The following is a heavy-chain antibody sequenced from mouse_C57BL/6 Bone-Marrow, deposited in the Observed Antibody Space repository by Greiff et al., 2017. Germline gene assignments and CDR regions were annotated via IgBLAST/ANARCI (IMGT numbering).Heavy chain of an antibody. D-gene: IGHD1-1*01. CDR2: ISSGGSYT. J-gene: IGHJ4*01. CDR1: GFTFSSYG. Sequence: EVKLVESGGDLVKPGGSLKLSCAASGFTFSSYGMSWVRQTPDKRLEWVATISSGGSYTYYPDSVKGRFTISRDNAKNTLYLQMSSLKSEDTAMYYCARQRVYYYGSSSYYYAMDYWGQGTSVTVSS. V-gene: IGHV5-6*01. CDR3: ARQRVYYYGSSSYYYAMDY.